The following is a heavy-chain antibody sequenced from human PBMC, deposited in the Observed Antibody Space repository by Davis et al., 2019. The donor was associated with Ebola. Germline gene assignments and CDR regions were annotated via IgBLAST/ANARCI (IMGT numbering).Heavy chain of an antibody. CDR2: IYYSGST. J-gene: IGHJ1*01. V-gene: IGHV4-61*01. Sequence: MPSETLSLTCTVSGGSVSSGSYYWSWIRQPPGKGLEWIGYIYYSGSTNYNPSLKSRVTISVDTSKNQFSLKLSSVTAADTAVYYCASLWRYYYDSSGYRSPNAFDIWGQGTLVTVSS. D-gene: IGHD3-22*01. CDR1: GGSVSSGSYY. CDR3: ASLWRYYYDSSGYRSPNAFDI.